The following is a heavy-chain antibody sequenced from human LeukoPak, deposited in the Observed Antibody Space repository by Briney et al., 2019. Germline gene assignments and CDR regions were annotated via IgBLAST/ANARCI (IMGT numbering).Heavy chain of an antibody. D-gene: IGHD4-11*01. V-gene: IGHV1-2*02. CDR1: GYTFTDYY. Sequence: GASVKVSCKASGYTFTDYYMHWVRQAPGQGLGWMGWINPNSGGTNYAQRFQGRVTMTRDTSISTAYMELSRLRSDDTAVYYCARDRYSDYEGHHYCMDVWGKGTTVTVSS. CDR3: ARDRYSDYEGHHYCMDV. J-gene: IGHJ6*03. CDR2: INPNSGGT.